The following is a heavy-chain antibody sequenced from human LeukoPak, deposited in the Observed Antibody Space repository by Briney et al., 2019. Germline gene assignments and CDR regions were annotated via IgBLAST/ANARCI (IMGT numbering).Heavy chain of an antibody. Sequence: PGGPLRLSCAASGFSFSSCWISWVRHAPGRGQGGVANIKDDGSEKYYMDSVKGRSTMSRDNAKTPLYLQMNSLQAEDTAVDYWARSVDTAMAYYYYSIDVWGKGTTVTVSS. CDR2: IKDDGSEK. V-gene: IGHV3-7*01. CDR3: ARSVDTAMAYYYYSIDV. D-gene: IGHD5-18*01. CDR1: GFSFSSCW. J-gene: IGHJ6*03.